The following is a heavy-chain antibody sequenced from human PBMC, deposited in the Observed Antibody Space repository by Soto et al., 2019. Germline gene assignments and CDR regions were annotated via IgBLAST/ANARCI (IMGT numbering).Heavy chain of an antibody. Sequence: QLQLQESGSGLVKPSQTLSLTCTVSGGSFTSGVHSWNWNRLSPEKGLEWIGCIYHSGTTHYNPSLKSRVTMSVDTSKNQFSLKLSSVTAADTAIYYCARDRRIRGWVDPCGQGTRVIVSS. CDR2: IYHSGTT. CDR3: ARDRRIRGWVDP. J-gene: IGHJ5*02. D-gene: IGHD3-10*01. CDR1: GGSFTSGVHS. V-gene: IGHV4-30-2*06.